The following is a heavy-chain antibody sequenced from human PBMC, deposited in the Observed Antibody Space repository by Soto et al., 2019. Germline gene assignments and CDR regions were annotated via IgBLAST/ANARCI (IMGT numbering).Heavy chain of an antibody. J-gene: IGHJ4*02. CDR3: ARDLYCSGGSCPTDY. D-gene: IGHD2-15*01. CDR2: ISSSSSYI. CDR1: GFTFSSYS. V-gene: IGHV3-21*01. Sequence: EVQLVESGGGLVKPGGSLRLSCAASGFTFSSYSMNWVRQAPGKGLEWVSSISSSSSYIYYADSVKGRFTISRDNAKNSLYLQMNSLRAEDTAVYYCARDLYCSGGSCPTDYWAQGTLVTVSS.